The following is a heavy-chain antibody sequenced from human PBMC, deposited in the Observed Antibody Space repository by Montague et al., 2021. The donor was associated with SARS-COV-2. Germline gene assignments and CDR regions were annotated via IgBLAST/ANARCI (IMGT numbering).Heavy chain of an antibody. CDR2: IYYSGDT. J-gene: IGHJ4*02. V-gene: IGHV4-39*01. CDR1: GGSISTGSCY. Sequence: SETLSLTCSFSGGSISTGSCYWGWIRQPPRKGLEWIGSIYYSGDTYYNPSLKSRVTISVDTSKNQFSLRLSSVTAADTAVYYCVRGGDYTDYGRVDYWGQGTLVIVSS. D-gene: IGHD4-11*01. CDR3: VRGGDYTDYGRVDY.